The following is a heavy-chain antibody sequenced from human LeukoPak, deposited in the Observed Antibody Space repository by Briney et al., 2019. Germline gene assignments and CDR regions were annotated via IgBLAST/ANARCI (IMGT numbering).Heavy chain of an antibody. CDR3: ARDFSSSSTVYYYYYMDV. J-gene: IGHJ6*03. CDR1: GYSISSGYY. CDR2: IYYSGTT. V-gene: IGHV4-38-2*02. D-gene: IGHD6-6*01. Sequence: SETLSLTCTVSGYSISSGYYWGWIRQPPGKGLEWIGTIYYSGTTYYNPSLKSRVTISLDTSKNQFSLKLSSVTAADTAIYYCARDFSSSSTVYYYYYMDVWGKGTTVTVSS.